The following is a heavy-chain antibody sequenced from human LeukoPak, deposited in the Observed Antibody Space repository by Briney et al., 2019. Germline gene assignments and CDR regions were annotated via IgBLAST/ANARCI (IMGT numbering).Heavy chain of an antibody. CDR2: INQNGGVK. D-gene: IGHD4-23*01. V-gene: IGHV3-7*03. CDR3: TRTVNSASDF. CDR1: GFTFSSYW. Sequence: GGSLRLSCAASGFTFSSYWMRWVRQAPGKGLEWVATINQNGGVKYYVDSVKGRFTISRDNAKTSLFLQMNSLRIDDTAMYYCTRTVNSASDFWGQGTLVTVSS. J-gene: IGHJ4*02.